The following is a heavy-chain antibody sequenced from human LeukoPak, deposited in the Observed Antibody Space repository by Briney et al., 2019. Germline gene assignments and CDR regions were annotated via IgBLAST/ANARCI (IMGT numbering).Heavy chain of an antibody. Sequence: PSETLSLTCTVSGSSISSYYWSWIRQPAGKGLEWIGRIYTSGSTNYNPSLKSRVTISVDTSKNQFSLKLSSVTAADTAVYYCARAPVPTYYYDSSRYYRAFDIWGQGTVVTVSS. CDR2: IYTSGST. D-gene: IGHD3-22*01. J-gene: IGHJ3*02. CDR3: ARAPVPTYYYDSSRYYRAFDI. CDR1: GSSISSYY. V-gene: IGHV4-4*07.